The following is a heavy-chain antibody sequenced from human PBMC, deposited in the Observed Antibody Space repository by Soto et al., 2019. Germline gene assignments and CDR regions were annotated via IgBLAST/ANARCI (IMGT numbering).Heavy chain of an antibody. Sequence: GGSVKLSXAASGFTFSSYAMSWVRQAPGKGLEWVSAISGSGGSTYYADSVKGRFTISRDNSKNTLYLQMNSLRAEGTAVYYCAKDSSSSWLVYFYWGQGTLVTVSS. J-gene: IGHJ4*02. CDR2: ISGSGGST. CDR1: GFTFSSYA. D-gene: IGHD6-6*01. CDR3: AKDSSSSWLVYFY. V-gene: IGHV3-23*01.